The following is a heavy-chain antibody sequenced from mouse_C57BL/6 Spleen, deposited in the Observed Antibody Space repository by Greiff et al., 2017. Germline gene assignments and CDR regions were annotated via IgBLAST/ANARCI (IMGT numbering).Heavy chain of an antibody. CDR3: ARAYINYNAMDY. CDR2: IWTGGGT. D-gene: IGHD2-5*01. CDR1: GFSLTSYA. J-gene: IGHJ4*01. Sequence: VQLQASGPGLVAPSQSLYITCNVSGFSLTSYAISWFRQPPGKGLEWLGVIWTGGGTNYNSALKSRLNIRKNNSKSQVFLKMNSLQTDDTARYYCARAYINYNAMDYWGQGTSVTVSS. V-gene: IGHV2-9-1*01.